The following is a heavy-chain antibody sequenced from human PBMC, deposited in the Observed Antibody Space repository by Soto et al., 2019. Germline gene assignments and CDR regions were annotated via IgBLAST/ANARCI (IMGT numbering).Heavy chain of an antibody. V-gene: IGHV3-23*01. CDR3: AKETYYYYGMDV. Sequence: GSLRLSFAASGFTFSSSTMNWVRQAPGKGLEWVSAIIDSGGYTYYADSVKGRFTISRDNSKNTLYLQMNSLRAEDTALYYCAKETYYYYGMDVWGQGTTVTVSS. CDR2: IIDSGGYT. CDR1: GFTFSSST. J-gene: IGHJ6*02.